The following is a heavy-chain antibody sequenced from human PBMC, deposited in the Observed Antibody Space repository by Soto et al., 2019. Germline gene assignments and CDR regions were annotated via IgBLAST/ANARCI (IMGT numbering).Heavy chain of an antibody. J-gene: IGHJ4*02. CDR2: IDPSDSQT. CDR1: GYSYAGYW. Sequence: DALNLSGTGSGYSYAGYWITWVRQKPGKGLEWMGRIDPSDSQTYYSPSFRGHVTISVTKSIATVFLQWSSLRASDTAMYYCARQIYDSDTGPNFQYYFDSWGQGTPVTVSS. D-gene: IGHD3-22*01. V-gene: IGHV5-10-1*01. CDR3: ARQIYDSDTGPNFQYYFDS.